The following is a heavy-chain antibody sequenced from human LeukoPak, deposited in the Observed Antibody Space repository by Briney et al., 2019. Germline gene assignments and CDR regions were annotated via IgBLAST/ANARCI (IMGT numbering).Heavy chain of an antibody. V-gene: IGHV3-72*01. CDR3: ARVRYYYDSSGYYVN. Sequence: GGSLRLSCAASGFAFSDHYMDWVRQAPGKGLEWVGRIRDKGNSYTTEYAASVKGRFTISRDDSKNSVYLQMNSLKTEDTAVCYCARVRYYYDSSGYYVNWGQGTLVTVSS. J-gene: IGHJ4*02. CDR2: IRDKGNSYTT. D-gene: IGHD3-22*01. CDR1: GFAFSDHY.